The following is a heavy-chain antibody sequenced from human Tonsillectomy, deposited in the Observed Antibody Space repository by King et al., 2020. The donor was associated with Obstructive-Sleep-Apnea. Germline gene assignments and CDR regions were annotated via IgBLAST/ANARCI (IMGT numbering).Heavy chain of an antibody. Sequence: DVQLVESGGGFVQPGGSRRLSCAASGFSFDTYWMHWVRQAPGKGLEWVSRINRGATTIAYADSVKGRLTNSRDKAKNTLYLQRNSLIDEDTAVYYCVRGGFRLGESSLYRDFDHWGQGTLVTVSS. CDR3: VRGGFRLGESSLYRDFDH. V-gene: IGHV3-74*01. D-gene: IGHD3-16*02. CDR1: GFSFDTYW. CDR2: INRGATTI. J-gene: IGHJ4*02.